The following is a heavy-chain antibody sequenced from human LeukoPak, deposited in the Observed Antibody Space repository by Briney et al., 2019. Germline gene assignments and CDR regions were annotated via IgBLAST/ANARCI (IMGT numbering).Heavy chain of an antibody. Sequence: SETLSRTCTVSGGSMSPFYWSWIRQPPGKGLEWIGYVYTTGSTKYNPSLNSRVAISVDTSKNHFALKLKSVTAADTAVYFCARHEARAFDYWGQGTLVTVSS. CDR3: ARHEARAFDY. CDR1: GGSMSPFY. D-gene: IGHD3-10*01. CDR2: VYTTGST. V-gene: IGHV4-4*09. J-gene: IGHJ4*02.